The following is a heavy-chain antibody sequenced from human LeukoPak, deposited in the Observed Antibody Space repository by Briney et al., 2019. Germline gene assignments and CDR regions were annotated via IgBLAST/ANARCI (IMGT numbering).Heavy chain of an antibody. J-gene: IGHJ3*02. Sequence: SETLSLTCTVSGGSISSYYWSWIRQPPGKGLEWIGYIYYSGSTNYNPSLKSRVTISVDTSKNQFSLKLSSVTAADTAVYYCARDHPVAVWAFDIWGQGTMVTVSS. V-gene: IGHV4-59*01. CDR1: GGSISSYY. CDR2: IYYSGST. CDR3: ARDHPVAVWAFDI. D-gene: IGHD6-19*01.